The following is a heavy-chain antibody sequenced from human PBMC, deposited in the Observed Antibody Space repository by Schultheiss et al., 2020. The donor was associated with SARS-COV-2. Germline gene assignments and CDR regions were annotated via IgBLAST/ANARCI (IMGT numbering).Heavy chain of an antibody. V-gene: IGHV1-2*02. D-gene: IGHD3-22*01. CDR3: AREGDSSGYYSHDAFDI. Sequence: ASVKVSCKASGYTFTAYHMHWVRQAPGQGLEWMGWITPNSGATNYAQKFQGRVTMTTDTSISTVYMELRRLRSDDTAVYYCAREGDSSGYYSHDAFDIWGQGTMVTVSS. J-gene: IGHJ3*02. CDR1: GYTFTAYH. CDR2: ITPNSGAT.